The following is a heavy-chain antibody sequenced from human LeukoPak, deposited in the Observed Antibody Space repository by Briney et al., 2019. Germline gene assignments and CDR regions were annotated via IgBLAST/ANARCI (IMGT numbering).Heavy chain of an antibody. CDR1: GGSISTYY. CDR2: IFTTGST. J-gene: IGHJ4*02. Sequence: TSETLSLTCTVSGGSISTYYWSWIRQSAGNGLEWLGRIFTTGSTNYNPSLKSRVTMSLDTSKNQFSLKLSSVTAADTAVYYCASRQWWLPFDYWGQGTLVTVSS. V-gene: IGHV4-4*07. D-gene: IGHD2-8*01. CDR3: ASRQWWLPFDY.